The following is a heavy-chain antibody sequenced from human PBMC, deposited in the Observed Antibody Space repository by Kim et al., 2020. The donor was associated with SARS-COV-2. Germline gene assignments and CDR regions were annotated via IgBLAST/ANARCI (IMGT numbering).Heavy chain of an antibody. V-gene: IGHV4-59*01. D-gene: IGHD3-10*01. CDR1: GGSISSYY. CDR3: ARGGVRGVYNWYFDL. J-gene: IGHJ2*01. CDR2: IYYSGST. Sequence: SETLSLTCTVSGGSISSYYWSWIRQPPGKGLEWIGYIYYSGSTNYNPSLKSRVTISVDTSKNQFSLKLSSVTAADTAVYYCARGGVRGVYNWYFDLWGRGTLVTVSS.